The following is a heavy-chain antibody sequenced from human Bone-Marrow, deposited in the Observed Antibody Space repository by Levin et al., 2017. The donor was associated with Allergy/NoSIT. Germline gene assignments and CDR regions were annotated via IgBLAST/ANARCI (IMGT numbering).Heavy chain of an antibody. Sequence: LRLSCTVSGGSISSAGYHWTWIRQSPGKGLEWIGYISYRGTTYYNPSLKSRLTMSLDTSEQRFSLNLNSVTAADMAIYYCARLDGYYFDYWGQGTLVTVSS. J-gene: IGHJ4*02. D-gene: IGHD3-9*01. CDR1: GGSISSAGYH. CDR3: ARLDGYYFDY. V-gene: IGHV4-31*03. CDR2: ISYRGTT.